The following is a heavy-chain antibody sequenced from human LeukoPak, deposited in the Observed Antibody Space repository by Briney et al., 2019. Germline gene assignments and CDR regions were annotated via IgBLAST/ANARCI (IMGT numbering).Heavy chain of an antibody. CDR1: GGSISSYY. CDR2: IYYSGST. D-gene: IGHD1-26*01. Sequence: PSETLSLTCTVSGGSISSYYWSWFRQPPGKGLEWIGYIYYSGSTNYNPSLKSRVTISVDTSKNQFSLKLSSVTAADTAVYYCARWSGGDFDYWGQGTLVTVSS. J-gene: IGHJ4*02. V-gene: IGHV4-59*01. CDR3: ARWSGGDFDY.